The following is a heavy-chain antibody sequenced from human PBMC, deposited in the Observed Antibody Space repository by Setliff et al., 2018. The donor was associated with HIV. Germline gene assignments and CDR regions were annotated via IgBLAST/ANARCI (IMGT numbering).Heavy chain of an antibody. CDR3: TRDSRYYYDISGYFGTSQPGYYMDV. D-gene: IGHD3-22*01. CDR2: IKSKTDDGTT. Sequence: PGGSLRLSCAASGFTFSNAWMSWVRQAPGKGLEWVGRIKSKTDDGTTAYAAPVKGRFTISRDDSKNTLFLQMSSLKTEDTAVYYCTRDSRYYYDISGYFGTSQPGYYMDVWGKGTTVTVSS. J-gene: IGHJ6*03. CDR1: GFTFSNAW. V-gene: IGHV3-15*01.